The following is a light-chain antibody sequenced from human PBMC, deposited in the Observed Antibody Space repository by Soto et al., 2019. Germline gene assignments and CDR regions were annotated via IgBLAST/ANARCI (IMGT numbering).Light chain of an antibody. CDR3: QQRSNWPPGLT. CDR1: QSVSSN. Sequence: EIVMTQSPATLSVSPGERGTLSCRASQSVSSNLAWYQQKPGQAPRLLIYDASNRATGIPARFSGSGSGTDFTLTISSLEPEDFAVYYCQQRSNWPPGLTFGGGTKVDIK. V-gene: IGKV3-11*01. J-gene: IGKJ4*01. CDR2: DAS.